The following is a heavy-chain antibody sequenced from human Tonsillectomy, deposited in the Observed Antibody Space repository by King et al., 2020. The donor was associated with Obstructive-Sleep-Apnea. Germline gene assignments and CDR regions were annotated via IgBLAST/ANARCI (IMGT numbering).Heavy chain of an antibody. V-gene: IGHV4-59*08. CDR2: VYYSGST. D-gene: IGHD3-9*01. Sequence: VQLQESGPGLVKPSETLSLTCNVSGGSISGYYWSWIRQPPGKGLEWIGYVYYSGSTNYSPSLWSRVTMSVDMSKNQFSLKLSSVTAADTAVYYCARLYDTRRYCDYWGQGTLVTVSS. CDR3: ARLYDTRRYCDY. J-gene: IGHJ4*02. CDR1: GGSISGYY.